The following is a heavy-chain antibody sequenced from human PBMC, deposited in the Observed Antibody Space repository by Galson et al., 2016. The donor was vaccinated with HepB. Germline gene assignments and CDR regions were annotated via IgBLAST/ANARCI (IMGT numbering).Heavy chain of an antibody. D-gene: IGHD2-15*01. CDR2: IRSTSSAI. V-gene: IGHV3-48*02. J-gene: IGHJ4*02. CDR1: GFPFGAFD. CDR3: ARYLFDSGSDF. Sequence: SLRLSCAVSGFPFGAFDMNWVRQAPGKGLEWIAFIRSTSSAIYYADSVKGRFTVSRDNAKNSLYLQMNGLRDDDTAVYYCARYLFDSGSDFWGQGTLVTVSS.